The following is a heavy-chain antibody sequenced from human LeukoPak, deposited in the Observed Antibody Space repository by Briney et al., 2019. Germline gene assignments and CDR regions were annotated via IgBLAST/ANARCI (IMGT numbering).Heavy chain of an antibody. J-gene: IGHJ4*02. V-gene: IGHV3-33*08. CDR1: GFTFSRYG. CDR2: IWYDGSNK. D-gene: IGHD5-18*01. Sequence: GGSLRLSCAASGFTFSRYGMHWVRQAPGKGLEWVAVIWYDGSNKYYADSVKGRFTISRDNSKNTLYLQMNSLRAEDTAVYYCAREMDTGIRYYFDYWGQGTLVTVSS. CDR3: AREMDTGIRYYFDY.